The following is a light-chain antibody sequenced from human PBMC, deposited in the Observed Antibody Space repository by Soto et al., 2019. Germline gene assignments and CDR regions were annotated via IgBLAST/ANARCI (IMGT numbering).Light chain of an antibody. Sequence: EVVLTQSPATLSLSPGERATLSCRASQSVTTFLACYQQQPGQAPRLLLYDASNRATCIPARFSGSGSGTDFTLTTCSRGREDFAVEYCQQLSNWPLTLGGRTKVELK. V-gene: IGKV3-11*01. CDR3: QQLSNWPLT. J-gene: IGKJ4*01. CDR2: DAS. CDR1: QSVTTF.